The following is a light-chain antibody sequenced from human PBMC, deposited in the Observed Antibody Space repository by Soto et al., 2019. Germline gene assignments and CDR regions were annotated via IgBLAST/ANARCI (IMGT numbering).Light chain of an antibody. CDR1: SSDVGGYNF. CDR3: TSYTSNSTWV. J-gene: IGLJ2*01. V-gene: IGLV2-14*03. CDR2: DVS. Sequence: QSVLTQPASVSGSPGQSVTISCTGTSSDVGGYNFVSWYQQHPGKAPKLMIADVSHRPSGVSNRFSGSKSGNTASLTISGLQAEDEADYYCTSYTSNSTWVFGGGTKLTVL.